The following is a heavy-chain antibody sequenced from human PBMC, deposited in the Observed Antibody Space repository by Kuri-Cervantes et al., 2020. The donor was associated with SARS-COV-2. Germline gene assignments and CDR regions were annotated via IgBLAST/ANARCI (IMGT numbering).Heavy chain of an antibody. CDR3: ARGQREYNWNFDY. Sequence: GSLRLSCAVYGGSFSGYYWSWIRQPPGKGLEWIGEINHSGSTNYNPSLKSRVTISVDTSKNQFSLKLSSVTAADTAVYYCARGQREYNWNFDYWGQGTLVTVSS. CDR1: GGSFSGYY. V-gene: IGHV4-34*01. CDR2: INHSGST. J-gene: IGHJ4*02. D-gene: IGHD1-1*01.